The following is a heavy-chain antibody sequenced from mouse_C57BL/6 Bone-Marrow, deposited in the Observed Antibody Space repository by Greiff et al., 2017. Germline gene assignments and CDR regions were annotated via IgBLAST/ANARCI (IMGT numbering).Heavy chain of an antibody. CDR1: GYTFTSYW. J-gene: IGHJ3*01. CDR2: INPSSGYT. V-gene: IGHV1-7*01. Sequence: QVQLQQSGAELAKPGASVKLSCKASGYTFTSYWMHWVKQRPGQGLEWIGYINPSSGYTKYNQKFKDKATLTAEKSSSTAYMQLSSLTYEDSAVYYCASEGFPPFAYWGQGTLVTVSA. D-gene: IGHD3-3*01. CDR3: ASEGFPPFAY.